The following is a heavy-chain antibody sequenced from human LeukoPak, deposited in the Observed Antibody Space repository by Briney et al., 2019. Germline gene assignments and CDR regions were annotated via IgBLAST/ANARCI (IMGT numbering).Heavy chain of an antibody. V-gene: IGHV3-23*01. CDR1: GFTFSSYA. Sequence: GGSLRLSCAASGFTFSSYAMSWVRQAPGKGLEWVSAISGSGGSTYYADSVKGRFTISRDNSENTLYLQMNSLRAEDTAVYYCARMPGGSYYFYYCYMDVWGKGTTVTVSS. CDR3: ARMPGGSYYFYYCYMDV. J-gene: IGHJ6*03. CDR2: ISGSGGST. D-gene: IGHD1-26*01.